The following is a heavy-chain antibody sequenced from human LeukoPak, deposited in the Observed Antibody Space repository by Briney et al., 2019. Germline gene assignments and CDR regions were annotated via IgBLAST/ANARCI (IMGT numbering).Heavy chain of an antibody. CDR3: AKDPPIVGASRKFDY. D-gene: IGHD1-26*01. CDR1: GFTFSSYA. Sequence: GGSLRLSCGASGFTFSSYAMTWVRQAPGKGLEWVSAISGSGGATYYADSVKGRFTISRDNSKNTLYLQMNSLRAEDTAVYYCAKDPPIVGASRKFDYWGQGTLVTVSS. CDR2: ISGSGGAT. J-gene: IGHJ4*02. V-gene: IGHV3-23*01.